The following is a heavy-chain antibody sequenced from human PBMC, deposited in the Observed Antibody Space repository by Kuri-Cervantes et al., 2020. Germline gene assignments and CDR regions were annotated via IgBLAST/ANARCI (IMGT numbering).Heavy chain of an antibody. D-gene: IGHD1-26*01. V-gene: IGHV3-21*04. CDR1: GFIFSSYA. J-gene: IGHJ4*02. Sequence: GESLKISCAASGFIFSSYAMSWVRQAPGKGLEWVSTVSSSGSTIYYADSVKGRFTISRDNAKNSLYLQMNSLRAEDTAVYYCARDSGSYPDYWGQGTLVTVSS. CDR2: VSSSGSTI. CDR3: ARDSGSYPDY.